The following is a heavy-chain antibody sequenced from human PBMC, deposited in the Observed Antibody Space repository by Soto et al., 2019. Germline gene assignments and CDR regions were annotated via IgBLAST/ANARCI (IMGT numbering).Heavy chain of an antibody. CDR1: GFTFSGYW. Sequence: QLVESGGGLVQRGGSLRLSCEASGFTFSGYWMSWVRQAPGKGLGWVADIKHDGSVQYYVDSVKGRFTISRDNAKKLLYLQMNGLRAEDTALYYCARATYSNAWYRFDLWGQGTLVTVSS. V-gene: IGHV3-7*03. J-gene: IGHJ4*02. D-gene: IGHD4-4*01. CDR2: IKHDGSVQ. CDR3: ARATYSNAWYRFDL.